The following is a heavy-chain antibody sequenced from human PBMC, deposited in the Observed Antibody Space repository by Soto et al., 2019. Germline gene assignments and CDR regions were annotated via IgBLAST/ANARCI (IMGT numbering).Heavy chain of an antibody. V-gene: IGHV1-69*13. Sequence: VKVSCKASGGTFSSNAISWVRQAAGQGLEWMGGIIPILDTAKYAQKSQGRVTITADEPTSTAFMELSSLKSEDTAVFYCARGYCSGGNCYSGMDVWGQGTMVTVSS. D-gene: IGHD2-15*01. CDR1: GGTFSSNA. CDR3: ARGYCSGGNCYSGMDV. J-gene: IGHJ6*02. CDR2: IIPILDTA.